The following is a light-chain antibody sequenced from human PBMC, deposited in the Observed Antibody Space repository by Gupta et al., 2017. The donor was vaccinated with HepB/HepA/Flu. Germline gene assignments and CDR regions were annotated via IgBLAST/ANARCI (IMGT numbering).Light chain of an antibody. CDR3: QQLLYSPHT. Sequence: DIQLTQSPSFLSASVGDRVTLTCRATQDISTYLAWYVQKPGKAPELLIYAASSLQSGVPSRFSGSGSGTEFTLTITSLQPGDFATYYCQQLLYSPHTFGQGTKLDIK. J-gene: IGKJ2*01. V-gene: IGKV1-9*01. CDR1: QDISTY. CDR2: AAS.